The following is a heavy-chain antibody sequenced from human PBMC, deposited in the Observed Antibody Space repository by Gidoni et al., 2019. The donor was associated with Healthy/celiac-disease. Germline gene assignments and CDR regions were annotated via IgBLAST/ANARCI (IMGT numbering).Heavy chain of an antibody. CDR2: ISSSSSTI. J-gene: IGHJ3*02. D-gene: IGHD3-10*01. CDR1: GFTFSSYS. Sequence: EVQLVASVGGLVQPGGSLRLSCTASGFTFSSYSMNWVRQAPGKGLEWVSYISSSSSTIYYADYVKGRFTISRDNDKNSLYLQMNSLRAEDTAVYYCARDKGLLWFGELFAFDIWGQGTMVNVSS. V-gene: IGHV3-48*01. CDR3: ARDKGLLWFGELFAFDI.